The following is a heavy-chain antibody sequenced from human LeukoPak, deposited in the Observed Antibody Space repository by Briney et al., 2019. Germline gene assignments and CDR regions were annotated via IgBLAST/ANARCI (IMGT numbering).Heavy chain of an antibody. Sequence: PGGSLRLSCAGSGFTFSSYSMNWVRQAPGKGLEWVSSISGSSSYIYYADSVKGRFTISRDNVKNSLYLQMNSLRAEDTAVYYCAAMTTVVTLNDYWGQGTLVTVSS. J-gene: IGHJ4*02. CDR1: GFTFSSYS. V-gene: IGHV3-21*01. CDR3: AAMTTVVTLNDY. CDR2: ISGSSSYI. D-gene: IGHD4-23*01.